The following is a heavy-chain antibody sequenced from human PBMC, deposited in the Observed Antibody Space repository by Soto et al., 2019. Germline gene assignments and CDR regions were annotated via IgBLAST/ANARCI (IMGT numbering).Heavy chain of an antibody. CDR3: AHRQDIVVVPAAIPVPLKNWFDP. Sequence: QITLKESGPTLVKPTQTLTLTCTFSGFSLSTSGVGVGWIRQPPGKALEWLALIYWDDDKRYSPSLKSRLTITKDTSKNQVVLTMTNMDPVDTATYYCAHRQDIVVVPAAIPVPLKNWFDPWGQGTLVTVSS. D-gene: IGHD2-2*02. V-gene: IGHV2-5*02. CDR1: GFSLSTSGVG. CDR2: IYWDDDK. J-gene: IGHJ5*02.